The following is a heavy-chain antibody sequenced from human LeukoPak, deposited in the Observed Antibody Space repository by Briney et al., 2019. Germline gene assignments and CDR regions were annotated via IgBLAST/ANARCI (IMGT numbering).Heavy chain of an antibody. D-gene: IGHD3-10*01. CDR3: ARDSRVTNGDY. J-gene: IGHJ4*02. Sequence: GASVKVSCKASGYTFTGHYMHWVRQAPGQGLEWVGLVNPNNGDTKYAQKFQGRVTMTRDTSVSTAYMELSRLRSDGTAVYYCARDSRVTNGDYWGQGTLVTVSS. CDR2: VNPNNGDT. CDR1: GYTFTGHY. V-gene: IGHV1-2*02.